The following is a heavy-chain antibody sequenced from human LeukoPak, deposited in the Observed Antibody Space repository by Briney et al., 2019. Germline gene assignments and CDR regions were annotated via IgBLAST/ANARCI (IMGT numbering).Heavy chain of an antibody. CDR1: GFSVSNNY. V-gene: IGHV3-66*01. CDR2: IYSGGST. D-gene: IGHD3-16*01. Sequence: PGGSLRLSCAASGFSVSNNYMSWVRQAPGKGLEWVSVIYSGGSTFYADSVKGRFTISRDNSKNTLYLQMNSLRAEDTAVYYCASMITFGGNRGQDYWGQGTLVTVSS. J-gene: IGHJ4*02. CDR3: ASMITFGGNRGQDY.